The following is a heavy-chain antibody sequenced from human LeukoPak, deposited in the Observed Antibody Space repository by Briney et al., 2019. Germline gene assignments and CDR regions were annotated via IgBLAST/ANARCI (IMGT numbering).Heavy chain of an antibody. CDR1: GFTFIGYA. V-gene: IGHV3-23*01. D-gene: IGHD3-10*01. Sequence: PGGSLRLSCAASGFTFIGYAMSWVRQAPGKGLEWVSAISGSGGSTYYADSVKGRFTISRDNSKNTLYLQMNSLRAEDTAVYYCAKAGISPLGYYMDVWGKGTTVTVSS. CDR3: AKAGISPLGYYMDV. J-gene: IGHJ6*03. CDR2: ISGSGGST.